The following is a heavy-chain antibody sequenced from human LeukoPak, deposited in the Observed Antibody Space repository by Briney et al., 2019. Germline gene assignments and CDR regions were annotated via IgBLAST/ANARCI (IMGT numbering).Heavy chain of an antibody. CDR1: GGSISSYY. Sequence: SETLSLTCTVSGGSISSYYWSWIRQPPGKGLEWIGYIYYSGSTNYNPSLKSRVTISVDTSKNQFSLKLSSVTAADTAEYYCARAPYSSSWYPGYFQHWGQGTLVTVSS. CDR2: IYYSGST. D-gene: IGHD6-13*01. CDR3: ARAPYSSSWYPGYFQH. J-gene: IGHJ1*01. V-gene: IGHV4-59*01.